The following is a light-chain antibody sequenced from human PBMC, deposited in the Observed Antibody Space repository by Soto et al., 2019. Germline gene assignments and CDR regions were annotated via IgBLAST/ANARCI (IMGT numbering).Light chain of an antibody. J-gene: IGLJ3*02. V-gene: IGLV1-44*01. CDR1: SSNIGSNT. CDR2: SNN. Sequence: QSVLTQPPSASGTPGQRVTISCSGSSSNIGSNTVNWYQHLPGTAPKLLIYSNNQRPSGVPDRFSGSKSGTSASLAISGLQSEDEADYYCAAWDDSLNGWVFGGGTKVNVL. CDR3: AAWDDSLNGWV.